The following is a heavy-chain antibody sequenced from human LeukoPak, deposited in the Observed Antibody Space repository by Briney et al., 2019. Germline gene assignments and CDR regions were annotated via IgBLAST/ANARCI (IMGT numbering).Heavy chain of an antibody. CDR2: IYYSGSA. Sequence: SETLSLTCTVSGGSISSYYWSWIRQPPGKGLEWIGYIYYSGSANYNPSLKSRVTISVDTSKNQFSLKLNSVTTADTAVYYCSGSAVGSSGWYEDYWGQGTLVTVSS. CDR3: SGSAVGSSGWYEDY. CDR1: GGSISSYY. D-gene: IGHD6-19*01. J-gene: IGHJ4*02. V-gene: IGHV4-59*01.